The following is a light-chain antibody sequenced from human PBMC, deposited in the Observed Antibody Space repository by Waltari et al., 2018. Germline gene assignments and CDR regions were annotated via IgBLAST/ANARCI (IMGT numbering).Light chain of an antibody. CDR2: WAS. CDR3: QKYYGTPPWT. J-gene: IGKJ1*01. V-gene: IGKV4-1*01. CDR1: QSVLYSSNNKNY. Sequence: IVMTQSPDSLAVSLGERATINCKSSQSVLYSSNNKNYLAWYQQKPGQPPKVLMYWASTREFGVPDRCSGSGSETDFTLTISSLQAEDVAVYYCQKYYGTPPWTFGQGTKVEIK.